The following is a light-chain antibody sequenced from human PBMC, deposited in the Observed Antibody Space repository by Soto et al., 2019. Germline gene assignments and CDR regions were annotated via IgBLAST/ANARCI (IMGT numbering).Light chain of an antibody. CDR2: WAC. CDR1: QSGFYSSNTKNY. J-gene: IGKJ1*01. V-gene: IGKV4-1*01. CDR3: QQYYSTTSWT. Sequence: DIVMTQSPDSLAVSLGERATINCKSSQSGFYSSNTKNYLAWYPQKPGQPPKLLIYWACTRESGVPDRFSGSGSGTDFTLTISSLQAEDVAVYYCQQYYSTTSWTVGQGTKVEIK.